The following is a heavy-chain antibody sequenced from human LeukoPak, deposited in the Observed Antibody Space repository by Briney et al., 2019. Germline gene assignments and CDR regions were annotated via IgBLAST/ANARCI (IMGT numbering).Heavy chain of an antibody. J-gene: IGHJ4*02. CDR3: ARGYGDFRVEGRYFHS. CDR1: DGSITNFD. Sequence: SETLSLTCSVTDGSITNFDWSWVRQTPGKGLEFIGHVHYSGTANYNPSLRSRVTISIDSSKKHFFLKLKSVTAADTAVYYCARGYGDFRVEGRYFHSWGQGTLVTVSS. CDR2: VHYSGTA. V-gene: IGHV4-59*01. D-gene: IGHD4-17*01.